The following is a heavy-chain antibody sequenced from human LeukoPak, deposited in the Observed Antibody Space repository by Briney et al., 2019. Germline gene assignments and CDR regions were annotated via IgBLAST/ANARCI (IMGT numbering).Heavy chain of an antibody. V-gene: IGHV4-59*12. J-gene: IGHJ3*02. D-gene: IGHD6-19*01. CDR1: GGSISSYY. CDR2: IYYSGST. Sequence: SETLSLTCTVSGGSISSYYWSWIRQPPGKGLEWIGYIYYSGSTNYNPSLKSRVTISVDTSKNQFSLKLSSVTAADTAVYYCARVAVGPEESDSFDIWGQGTVVTGSS. CDR3: ARVAVGPEESDSFDI.